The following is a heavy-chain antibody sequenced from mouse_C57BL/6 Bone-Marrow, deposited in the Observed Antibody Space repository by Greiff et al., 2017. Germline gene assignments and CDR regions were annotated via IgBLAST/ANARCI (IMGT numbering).Heavy chain of an antibody. J-gene: IGHJ1*03. D-gene: IGHD1-1*01. V-gene: IGHV1-69*01. CDR3: ARRGKITTVVAHWYFDV. CDR2: IDPSDSYT. CDR1: GYTFNSYW. Sequence: QVQLQQSGAELVMPGASVKLSCKASGYTFNSYWMHWVKQRPGQGLEWIGEIDPSDSYTNYNQKFKGNSTLTVDKSSSTAYMQLSSLTSEDSAVYYCARRGKITTVVAHWYFDVWGTGTTVTVSS.